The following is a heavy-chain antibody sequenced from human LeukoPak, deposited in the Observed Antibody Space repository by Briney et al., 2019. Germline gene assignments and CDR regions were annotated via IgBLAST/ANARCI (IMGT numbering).Heavy chain of an antibody. V-gene: IGHV1-69*05. D-gene: IGHD2-2*01. CDR3: ARVVREKYCSSTSCYGNWFDP. CDR2: IIPIFGTA. J-gene: IGHJ5*02. CDR1: GGTFSSYA. Sequence: ASVKVSCKASGGTFSSYAISWVRQAPGQGLEWMGGIIPIFGTANYAQKFQGRVTITTDESTSTAYMELSSLRSEDTAVYYCARVVREKYCSSTSCYGNWFDPWGQGTLVTVSS.